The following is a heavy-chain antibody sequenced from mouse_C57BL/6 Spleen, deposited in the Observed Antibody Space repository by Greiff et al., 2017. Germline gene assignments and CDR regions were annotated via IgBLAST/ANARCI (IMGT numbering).Heavy chain of an antibody. Sequence: VQLQQPGAELVKPGASVKMSCKASGYTFTSYWITWVKQRPGQGLEWIGDIYPGSGSTNYNEKFKSKATLTVDTSSSTAYMQLSSLTSEDSAVYYCASADYYGSSYEGDYAMDYWGQGTSVTVSS. D-gene: IGHD1-1*01. V-gene: IGHV1-55*01. CDR1: GYTFTSYW. CDR3: ASADYYGSSYEGDYAMDY. CDR2: IYPGSGST. J-gene: IGHJ4*01.